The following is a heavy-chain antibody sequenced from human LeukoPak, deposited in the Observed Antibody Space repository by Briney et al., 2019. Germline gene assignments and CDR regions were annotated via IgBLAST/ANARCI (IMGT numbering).Heavy chain of an antibody. CDR1: GFTFSSYG. Sequence: GGSLRLSCAASGFTFSSYGMHWVRQAPGKGLEWVAVISYDGSNKYYADSVKGRFTISRDNSKNTLYLQMNSLRAEDTAVYYCAKVGRRMVRGVIPDYFDYWGQGTLVTVPS. CDR3: AKVGRRMVRGVIPDYFDY. CDR2: ISYDGSNK. J-gene: IGHJ4*02. V-gene: IGHV3-30*18. D-gene: IGHD3-10*01.